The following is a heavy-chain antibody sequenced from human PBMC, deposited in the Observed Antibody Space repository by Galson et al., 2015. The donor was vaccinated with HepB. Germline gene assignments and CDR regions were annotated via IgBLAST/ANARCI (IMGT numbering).Heavy chain of an antibody. J-gene: IGHJ6*03. CDR1: GYTFTSYY. CDR2: TNPSGGST. D-gene: IGHD3-3*01. Sequence: SVKVSCKASGYTFTSYYMHWVRQAPGQGLEWMGITNPSGGSTSYAQKFQGRVTMTRDTSTSTVYMELSSLRSEDTAVYYCARDRRGYDFWSGYYNYYYYYMDVWGKGTTVTVSS. V-gene: IGHV1-46*01. CDR3: ARDRRGYDFWSGYYNYYYYYMDV.